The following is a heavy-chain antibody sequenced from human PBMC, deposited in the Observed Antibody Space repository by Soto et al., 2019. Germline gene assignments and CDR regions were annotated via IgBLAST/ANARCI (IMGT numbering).Heavy chain of an antibody. V-gene: IGHV1-18*01. CDR3: ARDRAYDSSGYFGSVFDY. D-gene: IGHD3-22*01. CDR1: GYTFTSYG. CDR2: ISAYNGNT. Sequence: GASVKVSCKASGYTFTSYGISWVRQAPGQGLEWMGWISAYNGNTNYAQKLQGRVTMTTDTSTSTAYMELRSLRSDDTAVYYCARDRAYDSSGYFGSVFDYRGQGTLVTVSS. J-gene: IGHJ4*02.